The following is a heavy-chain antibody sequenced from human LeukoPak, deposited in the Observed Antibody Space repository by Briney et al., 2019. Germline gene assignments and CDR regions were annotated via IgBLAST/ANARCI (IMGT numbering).Heavy chain of an antibody. V-gene: IGHV1-3*03. J-gene: IGHJ4*02. D-gene: IGHD6-19*01. CDR1: GYTFSDYA. CDR3: ARGGKQWRGGNYFDS. CDR2: ITTGRGET. Sequence: ASVKVSCKASGYTFSDYALHWVRQAPGQSLEWMGWITTGRGETRYSQEFQRRITFTRDTSASTVYMDLSDLRSEDTAVYYCARGGKQWRGGNYFDSWGQGTLVAVSS.